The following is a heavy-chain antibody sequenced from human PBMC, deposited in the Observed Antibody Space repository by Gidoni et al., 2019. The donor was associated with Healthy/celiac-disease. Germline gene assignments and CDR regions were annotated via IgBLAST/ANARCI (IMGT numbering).Heavy chain of an antibody. CDR2: IYSRGST. Sequence: QVQLQESGPGLVKPSETLSLTCTVSGGSISSYYWSWIRQPPGKGLEWIGYIYSRGSTTYNPSLKSRVTISVDTSKNQFSLKLSSVTAADTAVYYCARQSSIAARPFDYWGQGTLVTVSS. CDR3: ARQSSIAARPFDY. CDR1: GGSISSYY. J-gene: IGHJ4*02. V-gene: IGHV4-59*08. D-gene: IGHD6-6*01.